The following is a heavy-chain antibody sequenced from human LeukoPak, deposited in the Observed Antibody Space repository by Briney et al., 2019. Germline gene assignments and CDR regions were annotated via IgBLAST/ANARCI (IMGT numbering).Heavy chain of an antibody. CDR3: PGKLRGYSYGANFDY. D-gene: IGHD5-18*01. V-gene: IGHV1-46*01. CDR2: INPSGGST. CDR1: GYTFTSYY. J-gene: IGHJ4*02. Sequence: GASVKVSCKASGYTFTSYYMHWVRQAPGQGLEWMGKINPSGGSTSYAQKFQGRVTMTRDTSTSTVYMELSSLRSEDTAVYYCPGKLRGYSYGANFDYWGQGTLVTVSS.